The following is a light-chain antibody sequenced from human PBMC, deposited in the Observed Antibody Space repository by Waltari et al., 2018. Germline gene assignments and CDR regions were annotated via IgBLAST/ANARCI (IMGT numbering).Light chain of an antibody. CDR3: STWDCSLTGVV. CDR2: NTY. V-gene: IGLV1-44*01. J-gene: IGLJ3*02. CDR1: SSNIGSHT. Sequence: QSVLTQPPSASGTPGQTVTISCSGISSNIGSHTVKWYQPLPGTAPKLLIYNTYQRPSGVPDRFSGSKSGTSASLALSGLQSDDEAHYYCSTWDCSLTGVVFGGGTKLTVL.